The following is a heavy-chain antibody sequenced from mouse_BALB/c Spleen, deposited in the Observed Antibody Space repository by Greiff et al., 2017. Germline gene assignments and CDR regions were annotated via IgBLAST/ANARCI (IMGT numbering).Heavy chain of an antibody. CDR2: ISSGGSYT. J-gene: IGHJ3*01. V-gene: IGHV5-9-4*01. CDR1: GFTFSSYA. D-gene: IGHD1-1*01. CDR3: ARDTVVEGWFAY. Sequence: EVKLVESGGGLVKPGGSLKLSCAASGFTFSSYAMSWVRQSPEKRLEWVAEISSGGSYTYYPDTVTGRFTISRDNAKNTLYLEMSSLRSEDTAMYYCARDTVVEGWFAYWGQGTLVTVSA.